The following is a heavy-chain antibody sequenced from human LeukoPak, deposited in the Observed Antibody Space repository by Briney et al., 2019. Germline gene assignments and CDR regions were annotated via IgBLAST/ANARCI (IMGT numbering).Heavy chain of an antibody. V-gene: IGHV4-34*01. CDR3: ARGGITMVRGVSGNYYGMDV. CDR1: GGSLSGYY. Sequence: SETLSLTCAVYGGSLSGYYWSWIRQPPGKGLEWIGEINHSGSTNYNPSLKSRVTISVDTSKNQFSLKLSSVTAADTAVYYCARGGITMVRGVSGNYYGMDVWGKGTTVTVSS. CDR2: INHSGST. D-gene: IGHD3-10*01. J-gene: IGHJ6*04.